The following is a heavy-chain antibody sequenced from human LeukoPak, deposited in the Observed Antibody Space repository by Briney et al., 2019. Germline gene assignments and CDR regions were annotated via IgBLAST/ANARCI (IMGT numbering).Heavy chain of an antibody. D-gene: IGHD5-12*01. Sequence: SETLSLTCAVYGGSFSGYYWSWIRQPAGKGLEWIGRIYTSGSTNYNPSLKSRVTMSVDTSKNQFSLKLSSVTAADTAVYYCARVNMVAGPYYYYYMDVWGKGTTVTISS. CDR1: GGSFSGYY. J-gene: IGHJ6*03. CDR2: IYTSGST. CDR3: ARVNMVAGPYYYYYMDV. V-gene: IGHV4-59*10.